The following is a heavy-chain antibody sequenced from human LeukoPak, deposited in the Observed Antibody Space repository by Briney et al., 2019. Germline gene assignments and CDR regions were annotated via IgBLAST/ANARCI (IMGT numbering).Heavy chain of an antibody. CDR2: ISWNSGSI. CDR1: GFTFDDYA. Sequence: PGGSLRLSCAASGFTFDDYAMHWVRQAPGKGLEWVSGISWNSGSIGYADSVKGRFTISRGNAKNSLYLQMNSLRAEDTALYHCAKGSFYDSSGCYDYWGQGTLVTVSS. J-gene: IGHJ4*02. V-gene: IGHV3-9*01. CDR3: AKGSFYDSSGCYDY. D-gene: IGHD3-22*01.